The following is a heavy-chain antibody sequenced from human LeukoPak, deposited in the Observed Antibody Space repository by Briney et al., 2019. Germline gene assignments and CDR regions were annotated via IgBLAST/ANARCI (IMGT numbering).Heavy chain of an antibody. CDR1: GGSISTYY. J-gene: IGHJ6*03. D-gene: IGHD6-6*01. V-gene: IGHV4-59*12. CDR2: IYYSGST. CDR3: ARGIAARLPGCYYYYMDV. Sequence: KPSETLSLTCTVSGGSISTYYWSWIRQPPGKGLEWIGYIYYSGSTNYNPPLKSRVTISVDTSKNQFSLKLSSVTAADTAVYYCARGIAARLPGCYYYYMDVWGKGTTVTVSS.